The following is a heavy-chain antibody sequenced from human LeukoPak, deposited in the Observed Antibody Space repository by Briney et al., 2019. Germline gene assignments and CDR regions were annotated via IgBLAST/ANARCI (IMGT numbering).Heavy chain of an antibody. J-gene: IGHJ5*02. D-gene: IGHD4-17*01. V-gene: IGHV3-11*01. CDR2: ISSSGSTI. Sequence: GGSLRLSCAASGFTFSDYYMSWIRQAPGKGLEWVSYISSSGSTIYYADSVKGRFTISRDNAKNSLHLQMNSLRAEDTAVYYCARGLSYGDYVFAGNNWFDPWGQGTLVTVSS. CDR1: GFTFSDYY. CDR3: ARGLSYGDYVFAGNNWFDP.